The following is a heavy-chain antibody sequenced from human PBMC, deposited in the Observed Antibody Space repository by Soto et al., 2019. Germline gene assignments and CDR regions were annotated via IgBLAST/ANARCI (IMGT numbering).Heavy chain of an antibody. CDR2: ISYDGSNK. D-gene: IGHD5-18*01. CDR1: GFTFSSYA. V-gene: IGHV3-30-3*01. CDR3: ARPVDTAMVELDY. J-gene: IGHJ4*02. Sequence: QVQLVESGGGVVQPGRSLRLSCAASGFTFSSYAMHWVRQAPGKGLEWVAVISYDGSNKYYADSVKGRFTISRDNSKNTLYLQMNSLRAEDTAVYYCARPVDTAMVELDYWGQGTLVTVSS.